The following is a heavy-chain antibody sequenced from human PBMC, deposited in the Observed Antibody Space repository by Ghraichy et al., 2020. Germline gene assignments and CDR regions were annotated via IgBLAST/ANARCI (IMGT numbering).Heavy chain of an antibody. J-gene: IGHJ4*02. D-gene: IGHD3-22*01. CDR1: GFTFSNAW. CDR3: TTDTLGYYDSSGYYYH. Sequence: GGSLRLSCAASGFTFSNAWMSWVRQAPGKGLEWVGRIKSKTDGGTTDYSAPVKGRFTISRDDSKNTLYLQMNSLKTEDTAVYYCTTDTLGYYDSSGYYYHWGQGTLVTVSS. V-gene: IGHV3-15*01. CDR2: IKSKTDGGTT.